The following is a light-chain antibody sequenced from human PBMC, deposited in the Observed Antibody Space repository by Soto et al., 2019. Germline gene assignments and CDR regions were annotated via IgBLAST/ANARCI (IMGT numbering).Light chain of an antibody. J-gene: IGKJ5*01. CDR2: DVS. CDR3: QQYNNWPFS. Sequence: EIVMTQSPATLSVSPGERATLSCRAGQGVTTNFAWYQQKSGQSPRLLIYDVSIRATGVPARFSGTGSETDFTLTISGQQSEDSAVYFCQQYNNWPFSFGQGTRLEIK. CDR1: QGVTTN. V-gene: IGKV3-15*01.